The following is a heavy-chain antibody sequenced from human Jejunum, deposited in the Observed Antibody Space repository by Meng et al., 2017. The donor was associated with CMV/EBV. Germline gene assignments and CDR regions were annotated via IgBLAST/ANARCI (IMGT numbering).Heavy chain of an antibody. CDR2: ISSSSGYI. Sequence: AASGFTYSTYSINWVRQAPGKGLEWVSSISSSSGYIYYADSVKGRFTISRGNAKNSAYLQMNRMRAEDTAVYHCVGQATANDAFDIWGQGTVVTVSS. V-gene: IGHV3-21*01. D-gene: IGHD1-26*01. CDR1: GFTYSTYS. J-gene: IGHJ3*02. CDR3: VGQATANDAFDI.